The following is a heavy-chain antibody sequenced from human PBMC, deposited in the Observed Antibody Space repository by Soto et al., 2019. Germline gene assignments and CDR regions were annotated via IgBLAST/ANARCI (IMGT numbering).Heavy chain of an antibody. Sequence: EVQLVESGGGLVQPGGSLRLSCAASGFTFSSYWMHWVRQVPGKGLVWVSYISSDGSTTSYADSVKGRFTISRDNAKNTRYLQMNSLRAEDTAVYYCVRDLWGPDYWGQGTLVTVSA. CDR2: ISSDGSTT. CDR1: GFTFSSYW. J-gene: IGHJ4*02. CDR3: VRDLWGPDY. D-gene: IGHD7-27*01. V-gene: IGHV3-74*01.